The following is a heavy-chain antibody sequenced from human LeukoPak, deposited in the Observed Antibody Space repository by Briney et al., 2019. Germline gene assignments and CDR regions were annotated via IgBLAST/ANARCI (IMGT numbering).Heavy chain of an antibody. D-gene: IGHD6-19*01. CDR2: IKQDGSEK. V-gene: IGHV3-7*01. CDR3: ARGSSGWYSNWFDP. Sequence: GGSLRLSCAASGFTFSSYWMSWVRQAPGKGLEWVANIKQDGSEKYYVDSVMGRFTISRDNAKNSLYLQMNSLRAEDTAVYYCARGSSGWYSNWFDPWGQGTLVTVSS. CDR1: GFTFSSYW. J-gene: IGHJ5*02.